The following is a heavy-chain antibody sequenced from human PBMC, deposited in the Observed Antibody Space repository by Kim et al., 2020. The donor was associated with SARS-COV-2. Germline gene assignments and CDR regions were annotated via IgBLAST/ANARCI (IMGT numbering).Heavy chain of an antibody. CDR1: GDSINSGGYY. CDR2: VHYSGST. Sequence: SETLSLTCTVSGDSINSGGYYWSWIRQHPGKGLEWIGYVHYSGSTNYTPSLKSRLTVSVDTSKNQFSLKLSSVTAADTAVYYCARGSARDIPVFHCDDWGQGILVTVSS. D-gene: IGHD2-15*01. V-gene: IGHV4-31*03. CDR3: ARGSARDIPVFHCDD. J-gene: IGHJ4*02.